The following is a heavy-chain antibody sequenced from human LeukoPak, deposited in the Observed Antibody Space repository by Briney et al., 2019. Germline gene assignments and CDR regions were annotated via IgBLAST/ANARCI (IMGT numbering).Heavy chain of an antibody. D-gene: IGHD1-1*01. CDR1: GFSVSSIY. CDR3: ARAPNWRFDH. Sequence: PGGSLRLSCAASGFSVSSIYMNWVRQAPGKGLEWDSVIYSDGTTYYADSVKGRFTISRDDSKNTLYLHMNSLRAEDTAVYYCARAPNWRFDHWGQGTLVTVSS. J-gene: IGHJ4*02. V-gene: IGHV3-53*01. CDR2: IYSDGTT.